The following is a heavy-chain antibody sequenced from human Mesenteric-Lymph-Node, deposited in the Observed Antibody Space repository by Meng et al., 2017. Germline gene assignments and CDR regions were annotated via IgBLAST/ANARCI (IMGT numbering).Heavy chain of an antibody. Sequence: GESLKISCAASGFTFSSYEMNWVRQAPGKGLEWVSYISSSGSTIYYADSVKGRFTISRDNAKNSLYLQMNSLRAEDTAVYYCARDHQYYYDSSGYYSGVDAFDIWGQGTMVTVSS. V-gene: IGHV3-48*03. CDR3: ARDHQYYYDSSGYYSGVDAFDI. CDR2: ISSSGSTI. J-gene: IGHJ3*02. D-gene: IGHD3-22*01. CDR1: GFTFSSYE.